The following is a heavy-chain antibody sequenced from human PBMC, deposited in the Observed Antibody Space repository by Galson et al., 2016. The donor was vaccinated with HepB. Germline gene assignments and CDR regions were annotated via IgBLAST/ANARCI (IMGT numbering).Heavy chain of an antibody. J-gene: IGHJ5*02. Sequence: SVKVSCKASGYTFTSYVINWVRQAPGQRLEWMGWINAGNGNTKYSQKFQGRVTFTRDTSASIANMELSSLRSEDTAVYYCARRGLPVTTSQASGLDPWGQGTLVTVSS. CDR2: INAGNGNT. V-gene: IGHV1-3*01. D-gene: IGHD4-11*01. CDR3: ARRGLPVTTSQASGLDP. CDR1: GYTFTSYV.